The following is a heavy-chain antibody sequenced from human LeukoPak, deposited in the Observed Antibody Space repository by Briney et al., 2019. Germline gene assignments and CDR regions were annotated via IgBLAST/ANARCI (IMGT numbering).Heavy chain of an antibody. Sequence: GGSLRLSCAASGFTFSSYGMHWVRQAPGKGLEWVAVISYDGSNKYYADSVKGRFTISRDNSKNTLYLQMNSLRAEDTAVYYCAKKSTGWFGESYYFDYWGQGTLVPVSS. J-gene: IGHJ4*02. D-gene: IGHD3-10*01. CDR1: GFTFSSYG. CDR2: ISYDGSNK. V-gene: IGHV3-30*18. CDR3: AKKSTGWFGESYYFDY.